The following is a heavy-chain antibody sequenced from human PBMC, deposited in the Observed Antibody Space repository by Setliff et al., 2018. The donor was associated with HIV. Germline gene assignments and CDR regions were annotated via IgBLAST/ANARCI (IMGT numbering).Heavy chain of an antibody. V-gene: IGHV3-30*07. CDR1: GFIFSSYA. Sequence: GGSLRLSCAASGFIFSSYAMHWVRQAPGKGLEWVAVMSYDGNNKYYADSVKGRFTISRDNDKNSVHLQMTSLRAEDTAVYYCASDYYDSSGYYSFDYWGQGTLVTVSS. CDR2: MSYDGNNK. CDR3: ASDYYDSSGYYSFDY. D-gene: IGHD3-22*01. J-gene: IGHJ4*02.